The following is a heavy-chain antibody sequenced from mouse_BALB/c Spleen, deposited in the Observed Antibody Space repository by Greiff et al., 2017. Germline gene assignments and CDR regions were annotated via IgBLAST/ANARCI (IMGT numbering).Heavy chain of an antibody. Sequence: QVQLQQPGAELVKPGASVKMSCKASGYTFTSYNMHWVKQTPGQGLEWIGAIYPGNGDTSYNQKFKGKATLTADKSSSTAYMQLSSLTSEDSAVYYCARHSPITTVVADYWGQGTTLTVSS. V-gene: IGHV1-12*01. CDR3: ARHSPITTVVADY. D-gene: IGHD1-1*01. J-gene: IGHJ2*01. CDR2: IYPGNGDT. CDR1: GYTFTSYN.